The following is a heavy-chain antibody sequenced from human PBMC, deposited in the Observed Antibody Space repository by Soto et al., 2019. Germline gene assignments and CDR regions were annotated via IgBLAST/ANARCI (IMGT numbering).Heavy chain of an antibody. CDR1: GFTFSSYA. Sequence: GGSLRLSCAASGFTFSSYAMHWVRQAPGKGLEWVAVISYDGSNKYYADSVKGRFTISRDNSKNTLYLQMNSLRAEDTAVYYCAREILTASRVFDYWGQGTLVTVYS. D-gene: IGHD2-8*01. CDR3: AREILTASRVFDY. J-gene: IGHJ4*02. V-gene: IGHV3-30-3*01. CDR2: ISYDGSNK.